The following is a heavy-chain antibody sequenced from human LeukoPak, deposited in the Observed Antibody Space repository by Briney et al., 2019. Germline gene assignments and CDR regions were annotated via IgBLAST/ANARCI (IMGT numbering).Heavy chain of an antibody. CDR3: AKARMWCQSEYYYYMDV. CDR2: ISGSGGST. V-gene: IGHV3-23*01. D-gene: IGHD2-21*01. CDR1: GFTFSSYA. J-gene: IGHJ6*03. Sequence: GGSLRLSCAASGFTFSSYAMSWVRQAPGKGLEWVSAISGSGGSTYYADSVKGRFTISRDNSKNTLYLQMNSLRAEDTAVYYCAKARMWCQSEYYYYMDVWGKGTTVTVSS.